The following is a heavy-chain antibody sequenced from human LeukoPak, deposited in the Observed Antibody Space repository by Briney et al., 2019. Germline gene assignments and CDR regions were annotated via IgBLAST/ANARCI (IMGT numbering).Heavy chain of an antibody. Sequence: TGGSLRLSCAASGFTVSSNYMSWVRQAPGKGPEWVANIEQNGNEKYHVDSVKGRFTISRDNAKNSVYLQMNSLRAEDTAVYYCARYYGSGSPYREYYFDYWGQGTLVTVSS. CDR1: GFTVSSNY. CDR3: ARYYGSGSPYREYYFDY. J-gene: IGHJ4*02. D-gene: IGHD3-10*01. CDR2: IEQNGNEK. V-gene: IGHV3-7*01.